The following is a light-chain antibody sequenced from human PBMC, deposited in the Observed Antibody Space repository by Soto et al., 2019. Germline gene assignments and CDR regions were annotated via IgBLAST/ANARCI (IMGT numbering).Light chain of an antibody. CDR2: LNSDGSH. Sequence: QLVLTQSPSASASLGASVKLTCTLSSGHSSYAIAWHQQQPEKGPRYLMKLNSDGSHSKGDGIPDRFSGSSSGAERYLTISSLQSEDEADSYCQTWGTGIQNVVFGGGTKLTVL. CDR1: SGHSSYA. J-gene: IGLJ2*01. V-gene: IGLV4-69*01. CDR3: QTWGTGIQNVV.